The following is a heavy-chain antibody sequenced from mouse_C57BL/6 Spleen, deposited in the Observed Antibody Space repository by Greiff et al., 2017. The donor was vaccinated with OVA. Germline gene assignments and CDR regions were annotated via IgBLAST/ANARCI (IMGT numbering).Heavy chain of an antibody. CDR2: ISGGGGNT. V-gene: IGHV5-9*01. CDR3: ASYSSYFDY. J-gene: IGHJ2*01. Sequence: EVQLVESGGGLVKPGGSLKLSCAASGFTFSSYTMSWVRQTPEKRLEWVATISGGGGNTYYPDRVKGRFTISRYNAKNTLYLQMSSLRSEDTALYYCASYSSYFDYWGQGTTLTVSS. D-gene: IGHD2-12*01. CDR1: GFTFSSYT.